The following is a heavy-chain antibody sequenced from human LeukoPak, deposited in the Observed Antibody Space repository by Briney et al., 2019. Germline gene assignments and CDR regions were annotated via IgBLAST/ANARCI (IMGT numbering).Heavy chain of an antibody. CDR3: AKVPHDYGEKYYFDY. CDR2: ISGSGGST. Sequence: GGSLRLSCAASGFTFSSYAMSWVRQAPRKGLEWVSGISGSGGSTYHADSVKGRFTISGDNSKNTVYLQMNSLRAEDTAVYYCAKVPHDYGEKYYFDYWGQGTLVTVSS. CDR1: GFTFSSYA. V-gene: IGHV3-23*01. J-gene: IGHJ4*02. D-gene: IGHD4-17*01.